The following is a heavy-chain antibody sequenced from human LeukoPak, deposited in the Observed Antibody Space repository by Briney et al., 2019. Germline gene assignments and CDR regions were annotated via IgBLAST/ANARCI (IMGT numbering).Heavy chain of an antibody. Sequence: GGSLRLSCAASGFTFSSYAMSWVRQAPGKGREWVSAISGSGGSTYYADSVKGRFTISRHNSKNTLYLQMNSLRAEDTAVYYCARGYGSGSSYSMGYWGQGTLVTVSS. J-gene: IGHJ4*02. D-gene: IGHD3-10*01. CDR1: GFTFSSYA. CDR3: ARGYGSGSSYSMGY. CDR2: ISGSGGST. V-gene: IGHV3-23*01.